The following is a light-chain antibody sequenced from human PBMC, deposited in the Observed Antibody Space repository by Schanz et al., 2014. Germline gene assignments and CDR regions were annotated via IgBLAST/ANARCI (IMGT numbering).Light chain of an antibody. CDR3: SSFTTSSAPGV. CDR1: SSDVGGYNY. Sequence: QSALTQPASVSGSPGQSITISCTGTSSDVGGYNYVSWYQQHPGKAPKLMIYEVSKRPSGVPDRFSGSKSGNTASLTVSGLQAEDEADYYCSSFTTSSAPGVFGGGTKLTVL. J-gene: IGLJ3*02. V-gene: IGLV2-14*01. CDR2: EVS.